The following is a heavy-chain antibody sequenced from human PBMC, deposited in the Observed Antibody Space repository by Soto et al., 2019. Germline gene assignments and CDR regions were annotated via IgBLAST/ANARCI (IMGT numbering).Heavy chain of an antibody. D-gene: IGHD2-8*01. CDR1: GGSFSDYY. V-gene: IGHV4-34*01. Sequence: SETLSLTWAVYGGSFSDYYWSWIRQPPGKGLEWIGEINHSGSTNYNPSLKSRVTISVDTSKNQFSLTLSSVTAAATAMYYFAWKKEVRTPNDLTGSAPWGQGTLSPSPQ. CDR2: INHSGST. CDR3: AWKKEVRTPNDLTGSAP. J-gene: IGHJ5*02.